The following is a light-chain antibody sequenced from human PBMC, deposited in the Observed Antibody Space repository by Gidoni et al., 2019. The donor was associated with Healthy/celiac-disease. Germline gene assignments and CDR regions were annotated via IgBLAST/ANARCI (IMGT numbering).Light chain of an antibody. CDR3: QASDSSTVV. V-gene: IGLV3-1*01. J-gene: IGLJ2*01. CDR2: QDS. CDR1: KLGGQY. Sequence: SYELTQPPSVSVSPGQTASITCSGDKLGGQYACWYQQQPGPSPVLVIYQDSKRPSGIPERFSGSNSGNTATLTISGTQAMDEADYYCQASDSSTVVFGGGTKLTVL.